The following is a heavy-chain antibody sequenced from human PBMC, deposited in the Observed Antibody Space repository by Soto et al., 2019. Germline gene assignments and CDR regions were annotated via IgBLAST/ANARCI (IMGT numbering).Heavy chain of an antibody. CDR1: GGSISSGGYS. J-gene: IGHJ4*02. Sequence: LSLTCAVSGGSISSGGYSWSWIRQPPGKGLEWIGYIYHSGSTYYNPSLKSRVTISVDRSKNQFSLKLSSVTAADTAVYYCARTYSYGSRYFDYWGQGTLVTVSS. V-gene: IGHV4-30-2*01. D-gene: IGHD5-18*01. CDR2: IYHSGST. CDR3: ARTYSYGSRYFDY.